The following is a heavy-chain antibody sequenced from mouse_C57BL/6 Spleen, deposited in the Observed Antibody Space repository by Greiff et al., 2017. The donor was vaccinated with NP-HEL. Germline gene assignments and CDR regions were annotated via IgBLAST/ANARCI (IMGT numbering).Heavy chain of an antibody. Sequence: LQESGPELVKPGASVKISCKASGYAFSSSWMNWVKQRPGKGLEWIGRIYPGDGDTNYNGKFKGKATLTADKSSSTAYMQLSSLTSEDSAVYFCARSGAGAMDYWGQGTSVTVSS. V-gene: IGHV1-82*01. CDR1: GYAFSSSW. J-gene: IGHJ4*01. CDR3: ARSGAGAMDY. CDR2: IYPGDGDT. D-gene: IGHD4-1*01.